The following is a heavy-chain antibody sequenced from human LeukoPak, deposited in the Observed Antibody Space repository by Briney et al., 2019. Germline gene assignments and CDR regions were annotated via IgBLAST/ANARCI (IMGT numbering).Heavy chain of an antibody. J-gene: IGHJ4*02. Sequence: SQTLSLTCTVSGASISSGTYYWSWIRQHPGKGLEWIGYIYYTGTTDYNPSLKSRVTISRDTSENQFSLSLSSVTAADTAVFYCARVGSRDNFHFDYWGQGTLVTVSS. CDR2: IYYTGTT. CDR1: GASISSGTYY. CDR3: ARVGSRDNFHFDY. V-gene: IGHV4-31*03. D-gene: IGHD2-15*01.